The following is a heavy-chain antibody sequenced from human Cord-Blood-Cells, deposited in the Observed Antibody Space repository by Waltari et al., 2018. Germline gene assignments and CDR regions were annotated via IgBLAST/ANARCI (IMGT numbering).Heavy chain of an antibody. J-gene: IGHJ5*02. CDR2: IDPGASDT. V-gene: IGHV5-51*03. D-gene: IGHD6-6*01. CDR3: ARLEYSSSSNWFDP. Sequence: EVQLVQSGAEVKKPGESLKISCKGSGYSFTSYWIGWVRQMPGKGLEWMGVIDPGASDTGYGPSFQGQVTISADKSISTAYLQWSSLKASDTAMYYCARLEYSSSSNWFDPWGQGTLVTVSS. CDR1: GYSFTSYW.